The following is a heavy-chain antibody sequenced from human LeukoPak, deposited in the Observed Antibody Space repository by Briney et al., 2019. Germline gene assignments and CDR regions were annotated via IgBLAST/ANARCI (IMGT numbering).Heavy chain of an antibody. CDR2: IIPIFGTA. CDR1: GGTFSSYA. D-gene: IGHD2-2*01. CDR3: ARGDCSSTSCSPALYMDV. Sequence: SVKVSCEASGGTFSSYAISWVRQAPGQGLEWMGGIIPIFGTANYAQKFQGRVTITADESTSTAYMELSSLRSEDTAVYYCARGDCSSTSCSPALYMDVWGKGTTVTVSS. V-gene: IGHV1-69*13. J-gene: IGHJ6*03.